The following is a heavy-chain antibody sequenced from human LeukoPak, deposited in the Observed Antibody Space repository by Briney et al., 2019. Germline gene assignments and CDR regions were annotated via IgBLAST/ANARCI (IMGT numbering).Heavy chain of an antibody. J-gene: IGHJ4*02. CDR1: GYSISSGYY. V-gene: IGHV4-61*02. D-gene: IGHD1-26*01. Sequence: PSETLSLTRTVSGYSISSGYYWGWIRQPAGKGLEWIGRIYTSGSTNYNPSLKSRVTISVDTSKNQFSLKLSSVTAADTAVYYCARVVGAMGQYYFDYWGQGTLVTVSS. CDR3: ARVVGAMGQYYFDY. CDR2: IYTSGST.